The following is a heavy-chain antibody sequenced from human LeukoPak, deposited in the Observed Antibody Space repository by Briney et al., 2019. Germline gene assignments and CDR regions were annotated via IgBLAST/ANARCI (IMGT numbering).Heavy chain of an antibody. J-gene: IGHJ4*02. CDR2: ISGSGEST. CDR3: AKSKVVAATMGRFDY. V-gene: IGHV3-23*01. CDR1: VFTFSSYA. Sequence: GGSLRLSCAASVFTFSSYAGNWVRDAPGKGRERGSAISGSGESTYYAESVKGRFTISRDNSKNTLYLQMNSVRAEGTAVYYCAKSKVVAATMGRFDYWGQGTLVTVSS. D-gene: IGHD2-15*01.